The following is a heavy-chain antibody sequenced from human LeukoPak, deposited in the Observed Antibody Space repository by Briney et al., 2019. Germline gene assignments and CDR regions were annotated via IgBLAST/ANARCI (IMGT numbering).Heavy chain of an antibody. CDR1: GFTFSRYG. CDR3: ARDIGLEDV. CDR2: IWYDGSNK. D-gene: IGHD2-15*01. Sequence: GGSLRLACAASGFTFSRYGMHWVRQAPGKGLEWVVAIWYDGSNKYYADSVKGRFTISRDNSKNTLYLQMNSLRAEDTAVYYCARDIGLEDVWGKGTTVTVSS. V-gene: IGHV3-33*01. J-gene: IGHJ6*04.